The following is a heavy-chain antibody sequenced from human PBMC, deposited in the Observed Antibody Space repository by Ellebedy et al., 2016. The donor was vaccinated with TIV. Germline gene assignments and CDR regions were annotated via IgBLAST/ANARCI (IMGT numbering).Heavy chain of an antibody. CDR1: GFTFSNFG. CDR3: ARGYGLDV. J-gene: IGHJ6*02. Sequence: PGGSLRLSCAASGFTFSNFGMHWVRQAPGKGLEWVAFIRYDGSNKYYADSVKGRFTISRDNAKNSLYLQMNSLRANDTAVYYCARGYGLDVWGQGTTVTVSS. V-gene: IGHV3-30*02. CDR2: IRYDGSNK.